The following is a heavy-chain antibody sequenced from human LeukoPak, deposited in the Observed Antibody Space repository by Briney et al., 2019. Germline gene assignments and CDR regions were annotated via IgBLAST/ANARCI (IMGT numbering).Heavy chain of an antibody. D-gene: IGHD5-12*01. CDR1: GFTFSKYW. Sequence: AGSLRLSCAASGFTFSKYWMSWVRQAPGRGLEWVANIKQDGSEKSYVDSVKGRFTISRDNAKISLYLQMNSLRVEDTAVYYCARSVYSGYYHSSRYFDLWGRGTLVTVCS. CDR3: ARSVYSGYYHSSRYFDL. V-gene: IGHV3-7*01. J-gene: IGHJ2*01. CDR2: IKQDGSEK.